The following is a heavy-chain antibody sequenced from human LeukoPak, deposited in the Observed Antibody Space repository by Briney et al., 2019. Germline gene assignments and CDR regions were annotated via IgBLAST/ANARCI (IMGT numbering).Heavy chain of an antibody. V-gene: IGHV3-21*01. D-gene: IGHD3-3*01. CDR3: ARDRGITIFGVVQWYYYYMDV. CDR1: GFTFSSYS. J-gene: IGHJ6*03. Sequence: PGGSLRLSCAASGFTFSSYSMNWVRQAPGKGLEWVSSISSSSSYIYYADSVKGRFTISRDNAKNSLYLQMNSLRAEDTAVYYCARDRGITIFGVVQWYYYYMDVWGKGTTVTVSS. CDR2: ISSSSSYI.